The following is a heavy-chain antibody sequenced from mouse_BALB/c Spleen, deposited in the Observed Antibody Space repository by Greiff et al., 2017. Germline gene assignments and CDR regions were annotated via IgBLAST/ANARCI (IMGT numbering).Heavy chain of an antibody. CDR3: ARGRGTTATLAMDY. V-gene: IGHV1S45*01. D-gene: IGHD1-2*01. CDR2: INPYNDYT. CDR1: GYTFTNHH. J-gene: IGHJ4*01. Sequence: EVKLVESGAELVRPGASVKISCKAFGYTFTNHHINWVKQRPGQGLDWIGYINPYNDYTSYNQKFKGKATLTVDKSSSTAYMELSSLTSEDSAVYYCARGRGTTATLAMDYWGQGTSVTVSS.